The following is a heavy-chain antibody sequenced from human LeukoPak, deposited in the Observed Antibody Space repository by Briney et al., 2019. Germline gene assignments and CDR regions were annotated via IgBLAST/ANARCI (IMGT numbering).Heavy chain of an antibody. CDR1: GFTFSSYA. Sequence: GRSLRLSCAASGFTFSSYAMHWVRQAPGKGLEWVAVISYDGSNKYYADSVKGRFTISRDNSKNTLYLQMNSLRAEDTAVYYCAKGEWGAAAGRHTLFDYWGQGTLVTVSS. J-gene: IGHJ4*02. V-gene: IGHV3-30-3*01. CDR3: AKGEWGAAAGRHTLFDY. CDR2: ISYDGSNK. D-gene: IGHD6-25*01.